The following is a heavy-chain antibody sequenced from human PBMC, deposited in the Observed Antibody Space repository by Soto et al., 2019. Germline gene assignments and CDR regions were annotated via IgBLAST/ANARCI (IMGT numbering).Heavy chain of an antibody. CDR1: GYTFTRYG. Sequence: ASVKVSFKASGYTFTRYGISWLRQAPGQGLEWMGWISAYNGNTNYVQKLQGRVTMTKDTSTSTVYMDLRSLRSDDTAVYYCARLDSDYDYYYAMDVWGQGTTVTVSS. V-gene: IGHV1-18*01. CDR3: ARLDSDYDYYYAMDV. J-gene: IGHJ6*02. D-gene: IGHD6-25*01. CDR2: ISAYNGNT.